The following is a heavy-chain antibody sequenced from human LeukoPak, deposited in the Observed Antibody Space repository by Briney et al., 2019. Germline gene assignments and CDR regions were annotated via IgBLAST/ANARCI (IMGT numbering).Heavy chain of an antibody. Sequence: SETLSLTCTVSGGSISSSTYYWVWIRQPPGMGLEWIVSIYYSGNTYYNPSLKSRLTISVDTSKNQFSLRLRSVTAADRAVYYCARELARLSWFDRRGQGTMVTVS. J-gene: IGHJ5*02. CDR2: IYYSGNT. V-gene: IGHV4-39*07. CDR3: ARELARLSWFDR. D-gene: IGHD6-6*01. CDR1: GGSISSSTYY.